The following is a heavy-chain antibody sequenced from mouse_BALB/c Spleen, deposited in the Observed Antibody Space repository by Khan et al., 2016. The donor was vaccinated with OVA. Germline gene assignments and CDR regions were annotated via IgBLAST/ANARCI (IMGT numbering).Heavy chain of an antibody. Sequence: QVQLKESGPGLVVPSQSLSITCTVSGFSLSRYNIHWIRQPPGKGLEWLGMIWGGGGTDYNSTLKSRLSISKDNSKSQVFLKMKSLQTDDTAMYYCSRAYYRYDGYYAMDYWGQGTSVTVSS. V-gene: IGHV2-6-4*01. CDR1: GFSLSRYN. CDR2: IWGGGGT. J-gene: IGHJ4*01. CDR3: SRAYYRYDGYYAMDY. D-gene: IGHD2-14*01.